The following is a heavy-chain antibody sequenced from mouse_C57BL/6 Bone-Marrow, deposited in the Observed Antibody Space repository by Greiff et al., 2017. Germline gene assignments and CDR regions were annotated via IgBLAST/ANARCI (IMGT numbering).Heavy chain of an antibody. CDR3: ARSSNYGDYYAMDY. D-gene: IGHD2-5*01. Sequence: VQLVESGAELARPGASVKLSCKASGYTFTSYGISWVKQRTGQGLEWIGEIYPRSGNTYYNEKFKGKATLTADKSSSTAYMELRSLTSEDSAVYFCARSSNYGDYYAMDYGGQGTSVTVSS. J-gene: IGHJ4*01. CDR1: GYTFTSYG. V-gene: IGHV1-81*01. CDR2: IYPRSGNT.